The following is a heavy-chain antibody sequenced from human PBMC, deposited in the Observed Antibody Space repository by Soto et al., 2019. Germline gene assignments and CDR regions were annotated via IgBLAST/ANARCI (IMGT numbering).Heavy chain of an antibody. V-gene: IGHV3-23*01. Sequence: GGSLRLSCAASGFTFSSYAMSWVRQAPGKGLEWVSAISGSGGSTYYADSVKGRFTISRDNSKNTLYLQMNSLRAEDTAVYYCAKDRGLHGLNYYMAVWGKGTTVTVSS. CDR2: ISGSGGST. CDR3: AKDRGLHGLNYYMAV. CDR1: GFTFSSYA. D-gene: IGHD4-4*01. J-gene: IGHJ6*03.